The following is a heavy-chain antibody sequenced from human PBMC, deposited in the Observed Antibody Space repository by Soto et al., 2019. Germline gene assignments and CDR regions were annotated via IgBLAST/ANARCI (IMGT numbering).Heavy chain of an antibody. D-gene: IGHD3-22*01. Sequence: QVQLVESGGGVVQPGRSLRLSCAASGFTFSSYAMHWVRQAPGKGLEWVAVISYDGSNKYYADSVKGRFTISRDNFKNTLYLQMNSLRAEDTAVYYCARGGPGITMIVDNWFDPWGQGTLVTVSS. CDR2: ISYDGSNK. CDR1: GFTFSSYA. J-gene: IGHJ5*02. V-gene: IGHV3-30-3*01. CDR3: ARGGPGITMIVDNWFDP.